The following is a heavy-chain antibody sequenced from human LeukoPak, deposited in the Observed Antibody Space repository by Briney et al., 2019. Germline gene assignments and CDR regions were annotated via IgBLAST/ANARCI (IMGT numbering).Heavy chain of an antibody. J-gene: IGHJ3*02. CDR3: ARPHTMVRGVVGPFDI. Sequence: PSGTLSLTCAVSGGSISSSNWWSWVRQPPGKGLEWIGRIFHTGTTDYKTSLKGRVTISVDKSKNQFSLKLTSVTAADTAVYYCARPHTMVRGVVGPFDIWGQGTMVTVSS. V-gene: IGHV4-4*02. CDR2: IFHTGTT. CDR1: GGSISSSNW. D-gene: IGHD3-10*01.